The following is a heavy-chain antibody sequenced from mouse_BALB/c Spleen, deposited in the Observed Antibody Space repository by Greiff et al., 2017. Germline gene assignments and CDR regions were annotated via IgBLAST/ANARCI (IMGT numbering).Heavy chain of an antibody. CDR2: IRSKSNNYAT. V-gene: IGHV10-1*02. J-gene: IGHJ2*01. CDR3: GRRGSFDY. CDR1: GFTFNTYA. Sequence: DVHLVESGGGLVQPKGSLKLSCAASGFTFNTYAMNWVRQAPGKGLEWVARIRSKSNNYATYYADSVKDRFTISRDDSQSMLYLQMNNLKTEDTAMYYCGRRGSFDYWGQGTTLTVSS.